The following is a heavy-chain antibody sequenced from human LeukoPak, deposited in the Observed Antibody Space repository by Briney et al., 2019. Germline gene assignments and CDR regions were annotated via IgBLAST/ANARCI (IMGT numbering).Heavy chain of an antibody. D-gene: IGHD2-2*03. CDR3: ARLVLEIVVVPAAMDV. Sequence: PETLCLTCTVPGDSISSFYWSWIRQRPGKGLEWRGHMYYSGSTNNNPSVKSRVNTSVDTSKNKFSLKLSSVTAAVTAVYYCARLVLEIVVVPAAMDVWGKGTTVTVSS. CDR1: GDSISSFY. CDR2: MYYSGST. V-gene: IGHV4-59*12. J-gene: IGHJ6*04.